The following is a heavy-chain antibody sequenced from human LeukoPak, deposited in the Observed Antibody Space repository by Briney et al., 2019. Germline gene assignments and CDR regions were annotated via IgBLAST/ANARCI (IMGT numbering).Heavy chain of an antibody. CDR1: GFTVSSNY. D-gene: IGHD6-13*01. Sequence: PGGSLRLSCAASGFTVSSNYMSWVRQAPGKGLEWVSVIYSGGSTYYADSVKGRFTISRDNSKNTLYLQMNSLRAEDTAVYYCARDRIAAAYFDYWGQGTLVTVSS. CDR2: IYSGGST. CDR3: ARDRIAAAYFDY. J-gene: IGHJ4*02. V-gene: IGHV3-66*01.